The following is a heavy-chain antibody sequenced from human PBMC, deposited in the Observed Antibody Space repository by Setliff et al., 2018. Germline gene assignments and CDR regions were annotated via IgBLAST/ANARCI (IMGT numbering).Heavy chain of an antibody. D-gene: IGHD3-9*01. J-gene: IGHJ6*02. V-gene: IGHV3-74*01. CDR2: INSDGSST. Sequence: PGGSLRLSCAASGFTFSSYWMHWVRQAPGKGLVWVSRINSDGSSTSYAASVKGRFTISRDNAKNTLYLQMNSLRAEDTAVYYCARDYVLRYFDRPHTLWSYYYYGMDVWGQGTTVTVSS. CDR1: GFTFSSYW. CDR3: ARDYVLRYFDRPHTLWSYYYYGMDV.